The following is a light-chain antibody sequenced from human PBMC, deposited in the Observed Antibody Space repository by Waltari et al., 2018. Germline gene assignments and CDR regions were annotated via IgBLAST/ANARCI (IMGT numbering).Light chain of an antibody. Sequence: QSALTQPASVSGSPGQSITISCTGTISDVGGFNSVSWYQVHPGQAPRVMIYDVINRPSGGSDRCSASKSGNTASLTISGLQAEDEGDYYCSSQSTNSVVLFGGGTKLTVL. J-gene: IGLJ3*02. CDR3: SSQSTNSVVL. CDR2: DVI. V-gene: IGLV2-14*03. CDR1: ISDVGGFNS.